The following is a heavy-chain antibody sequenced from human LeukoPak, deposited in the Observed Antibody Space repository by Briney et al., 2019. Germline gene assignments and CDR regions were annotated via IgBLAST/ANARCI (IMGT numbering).Heavy chain of an antibody. D-gene: IGHD6-13*01. CDR3: ARVRAAADHYYYYGMDV. V-gene: IGHV3-74*01. CDR2: INSDGSST. J-gene: IGHJ6*02. CDR1: GLTFSSYW. Sequence: GGSLRLSCAASGLTFSSYWMHWVRQAPGKGLVWVSRINSDGSSTSYADSVKGRFTISRDNAKNTLYLQMNSLRAEDTAVYYCARVRAAADHYYYYGMDVWGQGTTVTVSS.